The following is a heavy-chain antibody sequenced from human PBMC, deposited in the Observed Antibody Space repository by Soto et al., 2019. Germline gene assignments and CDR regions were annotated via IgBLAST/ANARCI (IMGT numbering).Heavy chain of an antibody. J-gene: IGHJ5*02. V-gene: IGHV1-2*02. CDR3: AKYSSSWYWFDP. CDR1: GYTFTGYY. D-gene: IGHD6-13*01. Sequence: ASVKVSCKASGYTFTGYYMHWLRQAPGQGLEWMGWINPNSGGTNYAQKFQGRVTMTRDTSISTAYMELSRLRSDDTAVYYCAKYSSSWYWFDPWGQGTLVTVSS. CDR2: INPNSGGT.